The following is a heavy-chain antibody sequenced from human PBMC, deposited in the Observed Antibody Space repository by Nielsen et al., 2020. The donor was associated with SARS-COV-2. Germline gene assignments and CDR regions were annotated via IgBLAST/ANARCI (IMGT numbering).Heavy chain of an antibody. CDR2: ISWNSGSI. CDR1: GFTFDDYA. V-gene: IGHV3-9*01. J-gene: IGHJ4*02. CDR3: AKDMGWKGVDY. D-gene: IGHD1-1*01. Sequence: GGSLRLSCAASGFTFDDYAVHWVRQAPGKGLEWVSGISWNSGSIGYADSVKGRFTISRDNAKNSLYLQMNSLRAEDTALYYCAKDMGWKGVDYWGQGTLVTVSS.